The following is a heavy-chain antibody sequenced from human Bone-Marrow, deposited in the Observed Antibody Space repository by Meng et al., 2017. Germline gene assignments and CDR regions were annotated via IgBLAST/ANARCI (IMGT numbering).Heavy chain of an antibody. CDR1: GFTFDNYA. D-gene: IGHD6-13*01. CDR2: ITWDGGST. V-gene: IGHV3-43D*03. J-gene: IGHJ3*01. Sequence: GGSLRLSCAASGFTFDNYAMYWVRQAPGKGLEWVSLITWDGGSTYYADSVKGRFTISRDNRKNSLYLQMNSLRTEDTALYYCAKDRNYRAAAAIIFDFWGQGTKVTVSS. CDR3: AKDRNYRAAAAIIFDF.